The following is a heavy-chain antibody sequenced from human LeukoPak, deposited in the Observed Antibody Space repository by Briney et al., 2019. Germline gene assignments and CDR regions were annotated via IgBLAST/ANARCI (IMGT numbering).Heavy chain of an antibody. V-gene: IGHV3-23*03. CDR1: GFTFSSYA. J-gene: IGHJ2*01. CDR3: ARVGDHFHWYLDL. D-gene: IGHD3-10*01. CDR2: LYSGSDT. Sequence: GGSLRLSCAGSGFTFSSYAMSWVRQAPGKGLEWVSILYSGSDTYYADSVKGRFTISRDSSKNILSLQMTNLRAEDTAVYYCARVGDHFHWYLDLWGRGTLVTVSS.